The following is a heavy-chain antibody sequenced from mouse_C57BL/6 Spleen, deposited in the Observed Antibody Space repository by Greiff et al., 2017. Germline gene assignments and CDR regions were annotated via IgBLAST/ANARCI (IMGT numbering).Heavy chain of an antibody. Sequence: VQLQQSGAELVRPGASVKLSCTASGFNIKDYYMHWVKQRPEQGLEWIGRIDPADGDTEYAPKFQGKATLTADKSSNTAYLQLSSLTSEDTAVYYGATLYDYGAYWGQGTLVTVSA. CDR1: GFNIKDYY. CDR3: ATLYDYGAY. J-gene: IGHJ3*01. V-gene: IGHV14-1*01. D-gene: IGHD2-4*01. CDR2: IDPADGDT.